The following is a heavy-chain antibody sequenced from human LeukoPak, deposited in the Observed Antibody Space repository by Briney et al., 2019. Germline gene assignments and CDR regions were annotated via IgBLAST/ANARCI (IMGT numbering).Heavy chain of an antibody. CDR1: GFTFRNYW. Sequence: GGSLRLSCAASGFTFRNYWMSWVRQAPGKGREWVANIKQDGSEKYYVDSVKGRFTISRDNAKNSLYLQMNSLRAEDTAVYYCAREISSGSSYWGQGTLVTVSS. D-gene: IGHD6-19*01. CDR3: AREISSGSSY. CDR2: IKQDGSEK. J-gene: IGHJ4*02. V-gene: IGHV3-7*01.